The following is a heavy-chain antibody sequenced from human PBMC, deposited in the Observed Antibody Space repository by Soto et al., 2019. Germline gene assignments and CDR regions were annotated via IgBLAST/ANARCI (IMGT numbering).Heavy chain of an antibody. Sequence: PSETLSLTCTVSGGSISSYYWSWIRQPPGKGLEWIGYIYYSGSTNYNPSLKSRVTISVDTSKNQFSLKLSSVTAADTAVYYCARETTTVTNLFDYWGQGTLVTVSS. J-gene: IGHJ4*02. V-gene: IGHV4-59*01. CDR1: GGSISSYY. CDR2: IYYSGST. D-gene: IGHD4-17*01. CDR3: ARETTTVTNLFDY.